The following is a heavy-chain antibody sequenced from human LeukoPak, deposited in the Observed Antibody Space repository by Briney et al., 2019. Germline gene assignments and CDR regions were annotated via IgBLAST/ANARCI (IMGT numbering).Heavy chain of an antibody. D-gene: IGHD4-17*01. CDR1: GVSFSTYY. Sequence: PSETLSLTCDVSGVSFSTYYWSWIRQPPEKGLEWIGEVNHSGYTNYNPSLKGRVTNSVDTSKNQFSLKLSSVTAADTAVYYCARQLYGSDYWGQGTLVTVSS. V-gene: IGHV4-34*01. CDR3: ARQLYGSDY. J-gene: IGHJ4*02. CDR2: VNHSGYT.